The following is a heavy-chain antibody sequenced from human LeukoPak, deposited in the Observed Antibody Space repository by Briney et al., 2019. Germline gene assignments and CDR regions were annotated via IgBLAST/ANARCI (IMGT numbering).Heavy chain of an antibody. CDR1: GFTFSGSA. V-gene: IGHV3-73*01. Sequence: GGSLRLSCAASGFTFSGSAMHWVRQASGKGLEWVGRIRSKANSYATAYAASVKGRFTISRDDSKNTAYLQMSSLKTEDTAVYYCTRKMRSPNYYYYYMDVWGKGTTVTVSS. D-gene: IGHD6-13*01. J-gene: IGHJ6*03. CDR2: IRSKANSYAT. CDR3: TRKMRSPNYYYYYMDV.